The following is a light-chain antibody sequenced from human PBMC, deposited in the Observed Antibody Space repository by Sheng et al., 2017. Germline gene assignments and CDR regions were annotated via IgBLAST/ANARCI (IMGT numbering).Light chain of an antibody. CDR3: AAWDDSLSGWV. J-gene: IGLJ3*02. Sequence: QTVLTQPPSASGTPGQRVTISCSGSSSNIGRNYVSWYQQLPGTAPKLLIYTNNQRPSGVPDRVSGSKSGSSASLAISGLRSEDEADYYCAAWDDSLSGWVFGGGTRLTVL. V-gene: IGLV1-47*01. CDR1: SSNIGRNY. CDR2: TNN.